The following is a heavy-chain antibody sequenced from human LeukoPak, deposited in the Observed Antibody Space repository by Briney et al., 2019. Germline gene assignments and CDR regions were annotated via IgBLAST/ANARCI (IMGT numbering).Heavy chain of an antibody. CDR2: IIPILNVA. Sequence: SVKVSCKASGGSFNSYVITWVRQAPGQGLEWMGRIIPILNVANFAQKFQGRVTITADKSTNTAHMELSSLRSEDTAVYYCTREGVYSPDGSGYHRDAFDIWGQGTVVTVSS. CDR3: TREGVYSPDGSGYHRDAFDI. CDR1: GGSFNSYV. D-gene: IGHD3-22*01. V-gene: IGHV1-69*04. J-gene: IGHJ3*02.